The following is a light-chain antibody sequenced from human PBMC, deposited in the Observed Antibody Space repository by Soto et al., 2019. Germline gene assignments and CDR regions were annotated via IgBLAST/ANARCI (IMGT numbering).Light chain of an antibody. Sequence: QSALTQPPSVSGAPGQRVTISCTGSSSNIRADSDVHWYQQLPGTAPKLLIYGNNNRPSGVPDRFSGSKSDTSASLAITGLQTEDEADYYCQSYDSDLRVLFGGGTKLTVL. V-gene: IGLV1-40*01. CDR1: SSNIRADSD. CDR3: QSYDSDLRVL. J-gene: IGLJ2*01. CDR2: GNN.